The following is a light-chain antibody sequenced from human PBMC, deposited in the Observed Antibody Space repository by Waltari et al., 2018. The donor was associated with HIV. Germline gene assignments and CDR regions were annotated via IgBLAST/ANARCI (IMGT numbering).Light chain of an antibody. J-gene: IGLJ1*01. CDR1: NLGAHY. CDR3: QAWDSSTGV. CDR2: QDT. Sequence: SYELTQPPSVSVSPGQTASITCSGDNLGAHYASWYQKKPGPSPVLVIYQDTKRPSGIPERFSGSNSGNTATLTISGTQAMDDADYYCQAWDSSTGVFGTGTKVTVL. V-gene: IGLV3-1*01.